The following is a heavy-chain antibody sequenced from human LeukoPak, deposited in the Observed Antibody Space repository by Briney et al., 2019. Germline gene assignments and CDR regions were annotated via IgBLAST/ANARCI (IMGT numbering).Heavy chain of an antibody. D-gene: IGHD5-12*01. CDR2: ISGSGGST. Sequence: PGGSLRLSCAASGFTFSSYAMSWVRQAPGKGLEWVPAISGSGGSTYYADSVKGRFTISRDNSKNTLYLQMNSLRAEDTAVYYCAKDRDIVATHRLDYWGQGTLVTVSS. CDR1: GFTFSSYA. J-gene: IGHJ4*02. CDR3: AKDRDIVATHRLDY. V-gene: IGHV3-23*01.